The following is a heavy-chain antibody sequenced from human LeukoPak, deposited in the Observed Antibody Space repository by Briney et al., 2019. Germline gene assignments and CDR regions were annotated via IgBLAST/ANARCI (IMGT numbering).Heavy chain of an antibody. D-gene: IGHD3-22*01. CDR1: GGSFSGYY. CDR2: IFYSGST. Sequence: PSETLSLTCAVYGGSFSGYYWGWVRQPPGKALEWIGNIFYSGSTYHSPSLKSRVTISLDTSRNQFSLKLNSVTAADTAVYYCAKSNGYGLIDIWGQGTMVTVSS. V-gene: IGHV4-34*12. CDR3: AKSNGYGLIDI. J-gene: IGHJ3*02.